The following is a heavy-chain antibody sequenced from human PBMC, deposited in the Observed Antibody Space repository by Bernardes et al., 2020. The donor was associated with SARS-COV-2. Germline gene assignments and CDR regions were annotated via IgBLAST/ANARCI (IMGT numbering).Heavy chain of an antibody. V-gene: IGHV4-39*01. D-gene: IGHD2-15*01. CDR1: GGSISSSSYY. Sequence: SETLSLTCTVSGGSISSSSYYWGWLRQPPGKGLEWIGSIYYRGSTYYNPSLKSRVTISVDTSKNQFSLKLSSVTAADTAVYYCARRASGRGDWFDPWGQGTLVTVSS. CDR2: IYYRGST. CDR3: ARRASGRGDWFDP. J-gene: IGHJ5*01.